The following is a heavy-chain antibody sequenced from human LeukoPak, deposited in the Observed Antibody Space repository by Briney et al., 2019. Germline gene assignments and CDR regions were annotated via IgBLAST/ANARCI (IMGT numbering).Heavy chain of an antibody. CDR2: ISAYNGNT. V-gene: IGHV1-18*01. J-gene: IGHJ6*02. CDR3: ARDAIAAAGEYYYYYYGMDV. CDR1: GYTFTSYG. D-gene: IGHD6-13*01. Sequence: ASVKASCKASGYTFTSYGISWVRQAPGQGLEWMGWISAYNGNTNYAQKLQGRVTMTTDTSTSTAYMELRSLRFDDTAVYYCARDAIAAAGEYYYYYYGMDVWGQGTTVTVSS.